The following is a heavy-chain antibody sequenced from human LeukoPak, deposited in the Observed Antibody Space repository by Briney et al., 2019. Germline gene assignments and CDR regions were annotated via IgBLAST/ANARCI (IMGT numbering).Heavy chain of an antibody. CDR2: IYTSGST. CDR1: GGSISSYY. CDR3: ARAATLLNRYDLLTGYYLGHWWFDP. J-gene: IGHJ5*02. Sequence: SETLSLTCTVSGGSISSYYWSWIRQPAGKGLEWIGRIYTSGSTNYNPSLKSRVTISVDTSRNQFSLKLSSVTAADTAVYYCARAATLLNRYDLLTGYYLGHWWFDPWGQGTLVTVSS. V-gene: IGHV4-4*07. D-gene: IGHD3-9*01.